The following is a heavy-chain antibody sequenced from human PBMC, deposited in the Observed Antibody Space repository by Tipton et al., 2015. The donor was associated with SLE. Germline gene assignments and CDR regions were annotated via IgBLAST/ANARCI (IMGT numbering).Heavy chain of an antibody. J-gene: IGHJ4*02. CDR3: ARQVAQGTWAFDY. CDR2: IYHSGTI. CDR1: GHSITTDYY. V-gene: IGHV4-38-2*01. D-gene: IGHD5-12*01. Sequence: TLSLTCAVSGHSITTDYYWGWIRQPPGKGLEWFGSIYHSGTIYYNPSLKSRVTLSVDTSENQFSLKLSSVTAADTAVYYCARQVAQGTWAFDYWGQGTLVTVSS.